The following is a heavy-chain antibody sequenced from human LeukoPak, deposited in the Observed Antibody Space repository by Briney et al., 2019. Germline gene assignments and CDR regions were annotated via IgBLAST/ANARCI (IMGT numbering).Heavy chain of an antibody. CDR2: IYYSGST. D-gene: IGHD4-17*01. Sequence: PSQTLSLTCTVSGGSISSGGYYWSWIRQHPGKGLEWIGYIYYSGSTYYNPSLESRVTISVDTSKNQFSLKLSSVTAADTAVYYCARDDYGPFDYWGQGTLVTVSS. CDR1: GGSISSGGYY. J-gene: IGHJ4*02. V-gene: IGHV4-31*03. CDR3: ARDDYGPFDY.